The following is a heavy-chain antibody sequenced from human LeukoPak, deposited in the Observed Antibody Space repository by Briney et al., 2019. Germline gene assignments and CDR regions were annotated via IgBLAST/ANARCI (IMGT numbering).Heavy chain of an antibody. Sequence: GASVKVSCKTSGYTFIGYDINWMRQAPGQGLEWMGWMKSNNGDTHFAQKFQGRLTMTRNTSISTAFMELSSLRSEDTAVYYCARGEYSSSWYPLDYWGQGSLVTVSS. CDR1: GYTFIGYD. V-gene: IGHV1-8*01. CDR3: ARGEYSSSWYPLDY. D-gene: IGHD6-13*01. CDR2: MKSNNGDT. J-gene: IGHJ4*02.